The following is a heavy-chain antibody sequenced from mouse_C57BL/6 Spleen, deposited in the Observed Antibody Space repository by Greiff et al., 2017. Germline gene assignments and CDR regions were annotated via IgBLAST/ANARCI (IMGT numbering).Heavy chain of an antibody. J-gene: IGHJ1*03. CDR3: ARDEVWYWYFDV. Sequence: EVQLVESEGGLVQPGSSMKLSCTASGFTFGDYYMAWVRQVPEKGLEWVANINYDGSSTYYLDSLKSRFIISRDNAKNILYLQMSSLKSEDTATYYCARDEVWYWYFDVWGTGTTVTVDS. D-gene: IGHD2-10*02. CDR2: INYDGSST. CDR1: GFTFGDYY. V-gene: IGHV5-16*01.